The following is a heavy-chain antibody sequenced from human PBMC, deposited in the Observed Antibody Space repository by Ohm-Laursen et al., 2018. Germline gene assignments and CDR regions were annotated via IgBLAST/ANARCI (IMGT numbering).Heavy chain of an antibody. V-gene: IGHV4-38-2*01. J-gene: IGHJ3*02. CDR3: ARAGYCISTTCYWNAFDI. D-gene: IGHD2-2*01. CDR2: IYHSGST. Sequence: TLSLTCAVSGYSISTGYYWGWIRQPPGKGLEWIGSIYHSGSTYSNPSLKSRLTISVDTSKNKFSLKLSSATAADTAVYYCARAGYCISTTCYWNAFDIWGQGTMVTVSS. CDR1: GYSISTGYY.